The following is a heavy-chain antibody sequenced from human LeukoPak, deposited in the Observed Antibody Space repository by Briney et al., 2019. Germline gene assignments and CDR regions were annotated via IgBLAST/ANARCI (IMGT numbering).Heavy chain of an antibody. D-gene: IGHD4-17*01. CDR1: GGTFISYA. CDR3: ASRKKTTNDAFDI. CDR2: IIPILGIA. Sequence: SVKVSCTASGGTFISYAISWVRQPPGQGLEWMGRIIPILGIANYAQKFQGRVTITADKSTSTAYMELSSLRSEDTAVYYCASRKKTTNDAFDIWGQGTMVTVSS. V-gene: IGHV1-69*04. J-gene: IGHJ3*02.